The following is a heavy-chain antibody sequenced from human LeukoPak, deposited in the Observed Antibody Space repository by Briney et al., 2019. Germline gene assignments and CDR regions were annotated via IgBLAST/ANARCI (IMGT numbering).Heavy chain of an antibody. J-gene: IGHJ6*03. CDR1: GFTFSSYW. CDR3: ARDKVSEGMDV. Sequence: GGSLRLSCAASGFTFSSYWMSWVRQAPGKGLEWVANIKQDGSEKYYVDSMKGRFTISRDNAMNSLYLQMNSLRAEDTAMYYCARDKVSEGMDVWGKGTTVTVSS. D-gene: IGHD3-16*02. CDR2: IKQDGSEK. V-gene: IGHV3-7*01.